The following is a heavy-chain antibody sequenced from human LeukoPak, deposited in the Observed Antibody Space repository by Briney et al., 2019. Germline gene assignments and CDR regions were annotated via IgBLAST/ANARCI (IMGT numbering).Heavy chain of an antibody. CDR2: ITRDGSST. J-gene: IGHJ4*02. CDR1: GFTFSSSW. V-gene: IGHV3-74*01. CDR3: ARDISRGSLDY. Sequence: PGGSLRLSCAASGFTFSSSWMHWVRQAPGKGLVWVSRITRDGSSTTYADSVKGRFTTSRDNAKNTLYLQMNSLRAEDTAVYYCARDISRGSLDYWGQGTLVIVSS. D-gene: IGHD2-15*01.